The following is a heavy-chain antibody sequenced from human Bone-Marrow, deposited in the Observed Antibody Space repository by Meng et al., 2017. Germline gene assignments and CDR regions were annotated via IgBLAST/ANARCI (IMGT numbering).Heavy chain of an antibody. J-gene: IGHJ4*02. CDR1: GYTCTSYG. CDR3: AREVAAAGTSYFDY. V-gene: IGHV1-18*01. Sequence: VELVQSGAEGKKPGASVKVSCKASGYTCTSYGISWVRQAPGQGLEWMGWISAYNGNTNYAQKLQGRVTMTTDTSTSTVYMELSSLRSEDTAVYYCAREVAAAGTSYFDYWGQGTLVTVSS. CDR2: ISAYNGNT. D-gene: IGHD6-13*01.